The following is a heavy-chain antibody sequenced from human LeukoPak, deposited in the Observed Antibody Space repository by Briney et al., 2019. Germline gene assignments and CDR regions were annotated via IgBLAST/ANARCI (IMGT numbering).Heavy chain of an antibody. CDR2: IYSGGST. CDR1: GFTVSSNY. J-gene: IGHJ4*02. D-gene: IGHD3-3*01. V-gene: IGHV3-66*02. CDR3: ARDFWFDY. Sequence: GRSLRLSCAASGFTVSSNYMSWVRQAPGKGLEWVLVIYSGGSTYYADSVKGRFTISRDNSKNTLYLQMNSLRAEDTAVYYCARDFWFDYWGQGTLVTVSS.